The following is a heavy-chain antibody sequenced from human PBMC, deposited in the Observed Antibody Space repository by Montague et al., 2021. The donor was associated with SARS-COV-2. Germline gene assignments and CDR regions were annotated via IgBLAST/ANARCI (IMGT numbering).Heavy chain of an antibody. V-gene: IGHV4-59*01. J-gene: IGHJ2*01. D-gene: IGHD2-2*01. CDR3: ARTIVVVSAASRYCDL. CDR1: GGSTSSYY. CDR2: IYYSGST. Sequence: SETLYLTCTVSGGSTSSYYWSWIRQPLGKGLEWIGCIYYSGSTNYNPSLKSRVTISVDTSKTQFSLKLNSVTAADTAVYYCARTIVVVSAASRYCDLWGRGTLVTVSS.